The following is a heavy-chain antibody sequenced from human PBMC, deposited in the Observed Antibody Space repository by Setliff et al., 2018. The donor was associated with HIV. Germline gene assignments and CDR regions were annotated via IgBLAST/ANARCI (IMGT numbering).Heavy chain of an antibody. CDR3: ARDGNYYGSGIGDP. V-gene: IGHV1-2*02. Sequence: ASVKVSCKPSGYTLTDFYVHWVRQAPGQGLEWMGWIAPNSGGKGYPENFQGRVTITRDTSTSSVYMELSGLTSDDTAVYYCARDGNYYGSGIGDPWGQGTLVTVSS. CDR2: IAPNSGGK. D-gene: IGHD3-10*01. J-gene: IGHJ5*02. CDR1: GYTLTDFY.